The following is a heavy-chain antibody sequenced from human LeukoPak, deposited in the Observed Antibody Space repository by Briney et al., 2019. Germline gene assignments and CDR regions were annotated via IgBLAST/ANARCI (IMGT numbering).Heavy chain of an antibody. CDR2: IYYSGST. CDR1: GGSVSSGSYY. CDR3: ARNRFRAVAGDY. V-gene: IGHV4-61*01. D-gene: IGHD6-19*01. Sequence: SETLSLTCTVSGGSVSSGSYYWSWIRQPPGKGLEWIGYIYYSGSTNYNPSLKSRVTISVDTSKNQFSLKLSSVTAADTAVYYCARNRFRAVAGDYWGQGTLVTVSS. J-gene: IGHJ4*02.